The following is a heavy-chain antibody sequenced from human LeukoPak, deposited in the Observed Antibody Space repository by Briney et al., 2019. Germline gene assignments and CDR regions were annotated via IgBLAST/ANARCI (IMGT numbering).Heavy chain of an antibody. CDR1: RFTFSTYG. D-gene: IGHD6-13*01. Sequence: GGSLRLSCTASRFTFSTYGMHWVRQAPGKGLEWVAVISFDGTNKFYADSVKGRFTISRDNSKKTVYLQMNSLRAEDAAVYYCAKGGGTGYSSSWYSNWGQGTLVTVSS. CDR3: AKGGGTGYSSSWYSN. J-gene: IGHJ4*02. V-gene: IGHV3-30*18. CDR2: ISFDGTNK.